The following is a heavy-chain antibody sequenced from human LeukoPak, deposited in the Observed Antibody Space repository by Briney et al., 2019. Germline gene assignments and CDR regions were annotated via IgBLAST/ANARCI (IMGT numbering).Heavy chain of an antibody. V-gene: IGHV1-8*01. CDR1: GYTFTSYD. J-gene: IGHJ5*02. D-gene: IGHD5-12*01. Sequence: ASVKVSCKASGYTFTSYDINWVRQATGQGLEWMGWMNPNSGNTGYAQKFQGRVTMTRDTSITTAYVELSGLTSDDTAIYYCAKVGGYGHLDLWGQGTLVTVSS. CDR2: MNPNSGNT. CDR3: AKVGGYGHLDL.